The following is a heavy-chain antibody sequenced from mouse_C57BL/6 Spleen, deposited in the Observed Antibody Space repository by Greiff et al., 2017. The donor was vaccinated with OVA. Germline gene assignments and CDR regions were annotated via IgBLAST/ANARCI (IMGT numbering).Heavy chain of an antibody. CDR2: ISSGSSTI. CDR1: GFTFSDYG. D-gene: IGHD2-4*01. Sequence: EVQVVESGGGLVKPGGSLKLSCAASGFTFSDYGMHWVRQAPEKGLEWVAYISSGSSTIYYADTVKGRFTISRDNAKNTLFLQMTSLRSEDTAMYYCARERYDYDVVFDYWGQGTTLTVSS. CDR3: ARERYDYDVVFDY. J-gene: IGHJ2*01. V-gene: IGHV5-17*01.